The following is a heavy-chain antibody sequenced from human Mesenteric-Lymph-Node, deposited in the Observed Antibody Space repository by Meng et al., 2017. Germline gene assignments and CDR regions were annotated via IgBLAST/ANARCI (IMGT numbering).Heavy chain of an antibody. CDR1: GYTFTSYA. V-gene: IGHV1-69*06. D-gene: IGHD3-22*01. CDR3: ARDDSSGYSGYFDY. CDR2: IIPIFGTA. Sequence: SVKVSCKASGYTFTSYAISWVRQAPGQGLEWMGGIIPIFGTANYAQKFQGRVTITADKSTSTAYMELSSLRSEDTAVYYCARDDSSGYSGYFDYWGQGTLVTVSS. J-gene: IGHJ4*02.